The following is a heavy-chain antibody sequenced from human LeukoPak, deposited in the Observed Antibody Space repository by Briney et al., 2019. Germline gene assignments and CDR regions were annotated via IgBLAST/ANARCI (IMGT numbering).Heavy chain of an antibody. CDR1: GFTFSSYD. J-gene: IGHJ4*02. CDR2: IRHDGTNK. V-gene: IGHV3-33*03. Sequence: GGSLRLSCAASGFTFSSYDMHWVRQAPGKGLEWVAVIRHDGTNKYYIDSVKGRFTISRDNAKNSLYLQMNSLRAEDTAVYYCARGTIAAAGYYYFDYWGQGTQVTVSS. CDR3: ARGTIAAAGYYYFDY. D-gene: IGHD6-13*01.